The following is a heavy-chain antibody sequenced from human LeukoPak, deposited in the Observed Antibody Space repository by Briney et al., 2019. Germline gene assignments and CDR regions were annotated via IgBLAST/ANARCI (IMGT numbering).Heavy chain of an antibody. CDR2: IYYSGST. J-gene: IGHJ4*02. CDR3: ARDTGRSSGWYAY. D-gene: IGHD6-19*01. CDR1: GGSISTYY. V-gene: IGHV4-59*12. Sequence: SETLSLTCTVSGGSISTYYWSWIRQPPGKGLEWIGYIYYSGSTNYNPSLKSRVTISVDKSKNQFSLKLSSVTAADTAVYYCARDTGRSSGWYAYWGQGTLVTVSS.